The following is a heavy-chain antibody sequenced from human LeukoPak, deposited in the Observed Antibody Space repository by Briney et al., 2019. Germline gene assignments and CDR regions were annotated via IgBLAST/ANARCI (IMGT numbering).Heavy chain of an antibody. J-gene: IGHJ4*02. CDR3: ASSSSGQPFGY. D-gene: IGHD6-6*01. V-gene: IGHV1-46*03. CDR2: INPSGGST. Sequence: ASVKVSCKASGYTFTSYYMHWVRQAPGQGLEWMGIINPSGGSTSYAQKFQGRVTMTRDMSTSTVYMELSSLRSEDTAVYYCASSSSGQPFGYWGQGTLVTVSS. CDR1: GYTFTSYY.